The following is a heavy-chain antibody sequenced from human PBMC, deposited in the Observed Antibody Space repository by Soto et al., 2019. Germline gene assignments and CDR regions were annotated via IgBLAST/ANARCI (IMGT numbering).Heavy chain of an antibody. D-gene: IGHD1-7*01. J-gene: IGHJ6*03. CDR2: TYYRSTRWYN. CDR1: GDSVSSNSAA. CDR3: AGTTSLQWYYMDV. Sequence: SQTLSLTCAISGDSVSSNSAAWNWIRQSPSRGLEWLGRTYYRSTRWYNDYAVSVKSRITVNPDTSKNQFSLHLNSVTPEDTAMYYCAGTTSLQWYYMDVWDKGTSVTVSS. V-gene: IGHV6-1*01.